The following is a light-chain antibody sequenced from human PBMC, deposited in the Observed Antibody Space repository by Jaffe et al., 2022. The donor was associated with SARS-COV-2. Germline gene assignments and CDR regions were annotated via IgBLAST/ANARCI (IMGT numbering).Light chain of an antibody. Sequence: QSALTQPPSASGSPGQSVTISCTGTSGDVGNYNHVAWYQHHPGKAPKLLIYAVTVRPSGVPDRFSGSRSGNTASLTVSGLQAEDEADYFCSSYAGSNTPYVFGTGTKVTV. V-gene: IGLV2-8*01. CDR2: AVT. J-gene: IGLJ1*01. CDR1: SGDVGNYNH. CDR3: SSYAGSNTPYV.